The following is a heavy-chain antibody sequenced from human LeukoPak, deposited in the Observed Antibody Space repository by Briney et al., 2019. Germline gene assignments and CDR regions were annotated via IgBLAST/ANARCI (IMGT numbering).Heavy chain of an antibody. Sequence: SVKVSCKASGGTFSSYAISWVRQAPGQGLEWMGGIIPIFGTANYAQKFQGRVTITADESTSTAYMELSSLRSEDTAVYYCAREGASIFGVVITHNWFDPWGQGTLVTVSP. D-gene: IGHD3-3*01. CDR3: AREGASIFGVVITHNWFDP. CDR2: IIPIFGTA. CDR1: GGTFSSYA. V-gene: IGHV1-69*13. J-gene: IGHJ5*02.